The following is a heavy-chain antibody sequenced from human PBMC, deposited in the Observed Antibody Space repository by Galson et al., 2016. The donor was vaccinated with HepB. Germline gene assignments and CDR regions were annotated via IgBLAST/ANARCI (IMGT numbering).Heavy chain of an antibody. CDR1: GFTFRDYY. J-gene: IGHJ4*02. V-gene: IGHV3-11*06. CDR3: ARALPYTVVPDY. D-gene: IGHD2-2*02. Sequence: LRLSCAVSGFTFRDYYMTWIRRAPGKGLEWISYISGTNSYTKYADFVKGRFTMSRDNDKNSLFLQMNSLGAEDTAVYYCARALPYTVVPDYWGQGTLVTVST. CDR2: ISGTNSYT.